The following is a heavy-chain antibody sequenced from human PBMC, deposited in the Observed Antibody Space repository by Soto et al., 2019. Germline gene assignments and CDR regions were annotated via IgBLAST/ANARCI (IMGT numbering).Heavy chain of an antibody. CDR1: GFTFSSYS. D-gene: IGHD7-27*01. CDR3: ARDLSWGSNWYYYMDV. CDR2: ISSSSSVI. Sequence: GGSLRLSCAASGFTFSSYSMNWVRQAPGKGLEWVSYISSSSSVIDYADSVKGRFTVSRDNARNSLYLQMNSLRAEDTAVYYCARDLSWGSNWYYYMDVWGKGTTVTSP. V-gene: IGHV3-48*01. J-gene: IGHJ6*03.